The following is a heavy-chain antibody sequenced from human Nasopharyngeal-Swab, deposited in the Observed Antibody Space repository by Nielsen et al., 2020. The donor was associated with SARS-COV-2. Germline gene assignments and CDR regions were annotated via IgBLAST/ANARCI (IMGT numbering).Heavy chain of an antibody. CDR1: GFTFSSYG. J-gene: IGHJ4*02. D-gene: IGHD5-12*01. V-gene: IGHV3-23*01. CDR3: AKGGAGYSGYDDY. Sequence: GGSLRLSCAASGFTFSSYGMHWVRQAPGKGLEWVSAISGSGGSTYYADSVKGRFTISRDNSKNTLYLQMNSLRAEDTAVYYCAKGGAGYSGYDDYWGQGTLVTVSS. CDR2: ISGSGGST.